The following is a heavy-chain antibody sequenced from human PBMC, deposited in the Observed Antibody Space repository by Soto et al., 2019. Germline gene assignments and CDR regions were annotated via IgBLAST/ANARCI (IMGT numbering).Heavy chain of an antibody. V-gene: IGHV4-39*01. Sequence: QLQLQESGPGLVKPSETLSLTCTVSGGSISSSSYYWGWIRQPPGKGLEWIGSIYYSGSTYYNPSLKSRVTISVDTSKNQFSLKLSSVTAADTAVYYCARLPIYCSSTSCYPSFDYWGQGTLVTVSS. CDR3: ARLPIYCSSTSCYPSFDY. D-gene: IGHD2-2*01. CDR1: GGSISSSSYY. J-gene: IGHJ4*02. CDR2: IYYSGST.